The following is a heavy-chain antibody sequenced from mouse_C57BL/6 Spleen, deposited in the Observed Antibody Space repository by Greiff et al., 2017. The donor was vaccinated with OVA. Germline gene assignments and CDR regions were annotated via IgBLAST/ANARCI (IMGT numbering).Heavy chain of an antibody. D-gene: IGHD1-1*01. CDR2: FYPGSGSI. J-gene: IGHJ3*01. CDR1: GYTFTEYT. Sequence: QVQLQQSGAELVKPGASVKLSCKASGYTFTEYTIHWVKQRSGQGLEWIGWFYPGSGSIKYNEKFKDKATLTADKSSSTVYMELSRVTSEDSAVYFCEKHEEDYGGSCVWAWFAYWGQGTLVTVSA. CDR3: EKHEEDYGGSCVWAWFAY. V-gene: IGHV1-62-2*01.